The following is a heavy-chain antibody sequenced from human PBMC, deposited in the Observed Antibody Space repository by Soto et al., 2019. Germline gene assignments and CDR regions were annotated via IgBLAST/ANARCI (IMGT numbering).Heavy chain of an antibody. D-gene: IGHD5-12*01. V-gene: IGHV1-18*01. CDR3: AKSPRGEMATD. CDR1: GYTFINYH. Sequence: QVQLVQSGGEVKKPGASVTVSCKASGYTFINYHITWVRQSPGQGLAWMAWINTYNGMTDYEQRFQGRVTMPRDTSTRTAYMELRNLGSDDPAVYFCAKSPRGEMATDWGQGTLVTVSS. CDR2: INTYNGMT. J-gene: IGHJ4*02.